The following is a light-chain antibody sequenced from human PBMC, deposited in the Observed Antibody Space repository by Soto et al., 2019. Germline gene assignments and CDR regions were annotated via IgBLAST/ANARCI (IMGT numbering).Light chain of an antibody. CDR3: SSYAGSNNLV. Sequence: QSALTQPPSASGSPGQSVTISCTGTSSDVGGYNYVSWYQQHPGKAPKLMIYEISKRPSGVPDRFSGSKSSNTASLTVSGLQAEDDDDYYGSSYAGSNNLVFGGGTQLTVL. CDR2: EIS. V-gene: IGLV2-8*01. CDR1: SSDVGGYNY. J-gene: IGLJ2*01.